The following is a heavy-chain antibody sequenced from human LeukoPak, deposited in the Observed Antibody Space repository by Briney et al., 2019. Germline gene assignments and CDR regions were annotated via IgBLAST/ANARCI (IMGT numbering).Heavy chain of an antibody. CDR2: IYYSGST. CDR1: GGSISSSSYY. D-gene: IGHD3-10*01. J-gene: IGHJ4*02. Sequence: PSETLSLTCTVSGGSISSSSYYWGWIRQPPGKGLEWIGSIYYSGSTYYNPSLKSRVTISVDTSKNQFSLKLSSVTAADTAVYYCARDPYYYGSGSYPVWGQGTLVTVSS. V-gene: IGHV4-39*07. CDR3: ARDPYYYGSGSYPV.